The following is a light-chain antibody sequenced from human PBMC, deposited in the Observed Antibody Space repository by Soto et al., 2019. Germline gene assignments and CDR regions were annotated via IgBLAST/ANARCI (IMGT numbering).Light chain of an antibody. V-gene: IGKV1-5*01. CDR3: QHYDGYRWR. CDR2: DAS. CDR1: QSITSR. Sequence: DIQMTQSPSTLSASVGDRVTITCRASQSITSRLAWYQQQPGKAPKILIYDASSLESGVPSRFSGSGSGTEFGLTVSSLQRDDLAGYYGQHYDGYRWRWGRGTKVEV. J-gene: IGKJ1*01.